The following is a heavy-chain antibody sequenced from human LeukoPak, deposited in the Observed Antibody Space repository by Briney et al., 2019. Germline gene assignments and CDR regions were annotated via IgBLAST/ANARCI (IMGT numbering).Heavy chain of an antibody. Sequence: SETLSLTCAVYGGSLSGCYWSWIRQPPGKGLEWIGEINHSGSTNYNPSLKSRVTISVDTSKNQFSLKLSSVTAADTAVYYCAGGGDYGDYYFDYWGQGTLVTVSS. CDR3: AGGGDYGDYYFDY. V-gene: IGHV4-34*01. J-gene: IGHJ4*02. D-gene: IGHD4-17*01. CDR2: INHSGST. CDR1: GGSLSGCY.